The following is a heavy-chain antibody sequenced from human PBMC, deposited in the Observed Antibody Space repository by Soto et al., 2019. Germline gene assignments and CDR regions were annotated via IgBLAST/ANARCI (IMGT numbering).Heavy chain of an antibody. D-gene: IGHD3-3*02. CDR3: ARHSLALRKNNWFDP. Sequence: PSETRSLTCTVSGDSIISSDFYWGWVRQPPGKGLEWIGSIFYLGSSYYNPSLKSRVTMSVDTSKNQFSLRLRSVTAADTALYFCARHSLALRKNNWFDPWGQGIMVTVPS. CDR2: IFYLGSS. CDR1: GDSIISSDFY. J-gene: IGHJ5*02. V-gene: IGHV4-39*01.